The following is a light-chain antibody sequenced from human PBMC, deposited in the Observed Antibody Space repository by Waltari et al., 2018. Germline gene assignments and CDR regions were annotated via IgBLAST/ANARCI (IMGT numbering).Light chain of an antibody. V-gene: IGLV2-23*02. CDR3: CSYAGSSTYV. J-gene: IGLJ1*01. Sequence: QSALTQPASVSGSPGQSITLSCTGTSGDIGNYNLVSWYQQHPGKAPKLMIYEVNKRPSGVSNRCSASKSGNTASLTISGLQAEDEADYYCCSYAGSSTYVFGTGTKVTVL. CDR1: SGDIGNYNL. CDR2: EVN.